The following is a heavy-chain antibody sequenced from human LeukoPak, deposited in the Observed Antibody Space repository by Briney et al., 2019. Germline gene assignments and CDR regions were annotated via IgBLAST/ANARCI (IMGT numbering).Heavy chain of an antibody. J-gene: IGHJ5*02. V-gene: IGHV4-34*01. CDR3: ARDHLNWFDP. Sequence: SETLSLTCAVYGGSFSGYYWSWIRQPPGKGLEWIGEINHSGSTNYNPSLKSRVTISVDTSKNQFSLKLSSVTAADTAVYYCARDHLNWFDPWGQGTLVTVSS. CDR2: INHSGST. CDR1: GGSFSGYY.